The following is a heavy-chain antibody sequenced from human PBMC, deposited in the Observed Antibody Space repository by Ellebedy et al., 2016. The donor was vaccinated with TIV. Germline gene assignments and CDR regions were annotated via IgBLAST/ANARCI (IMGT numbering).Heavy chain of an antibody. CDR2: IYSGGST. V-gene: IGHV3-66*01. CDR3: VLRLGYYGMDV. Sequence: GGSLRLSCAASGFTVSSNYMSWVRQAPGKGLEWVSVIYSGGSTYYADSVKDRFTISRDNSKNTLYLQMNSLRAEDTAVYYCVLRLGYYGMDVWGQGTTVTVSS. J-gene: IGHJ6*02. D-gene: IGHD5/OR15-5a*01. CDR1: GFTVSSNY.